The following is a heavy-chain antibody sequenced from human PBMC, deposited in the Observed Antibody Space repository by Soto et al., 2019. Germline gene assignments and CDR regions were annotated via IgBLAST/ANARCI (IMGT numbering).Heavy chain of an antibody. CDR1: GGTFSSYA. CDR2: IIPIFGTA. V-gene: IGHV1-69*06. CDR3: ARDYCSSTSCYTGWFDP. Sequence: ASVKVSCKASGGTFSSYAISWVRQAPGQGLEWMGGIIPIFGTANYAQKFQGRVTITADKSTSTAYMELSSLRSEDTAVYYCARDYCSSTSCYTGWFDPWGQGTLVTVSS. D-gene: IGHD2-2*02. J-gene: IGHJ5*02.